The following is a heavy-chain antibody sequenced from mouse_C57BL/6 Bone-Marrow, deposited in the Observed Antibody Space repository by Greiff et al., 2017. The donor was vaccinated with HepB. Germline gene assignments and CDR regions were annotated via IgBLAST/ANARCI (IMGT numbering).Heavy chain of an antibody. CDR2: IHPNSGST. CDR3: ARMGFDGNHPARCDY. Sequence: QVQLQQPGAELVKPGASVKLSCKASGYTFTSYWMHWVKQRPGQGLEWIGMIHPNSGSTNYNEKFKSKATLTVDKSSSTAYMQLSSLTSEDSAVYDCARMGFDGNHPARCDYWGQGTSVTVSS. J-gene: IGHJ4*01. CDR1: GYTFTSYW. D-gene: IGHD2-1*01. V-gene: IGHV1-64*01.